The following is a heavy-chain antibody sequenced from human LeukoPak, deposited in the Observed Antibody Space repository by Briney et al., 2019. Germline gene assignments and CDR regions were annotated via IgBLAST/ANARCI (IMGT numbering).Heavy chain of an antibody. J-gene: IGHJ4*02. CDR2: IYYSGST. CDR1: GGSISSSSYY. Sequence: SETLSLTCTVSGGSISSSSYYWGWIRQPPGKGLEWIGGIYYSGSTYYNPSLKSRVTISVDTSKNQFSLKLSSVTAADTAVYYCARRGPRPHFDYWGQGTLVTVSS. CDR3: ARRGPRPHFDY. V-gene: IGHV4-39*01. D-gene: IGHD3-16*01.